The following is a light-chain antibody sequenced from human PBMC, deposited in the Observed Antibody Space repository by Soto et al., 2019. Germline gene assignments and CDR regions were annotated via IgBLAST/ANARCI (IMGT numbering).Light chain of an antibody. Sequence: DVVMNQSPLSLPVTPGQPASISCRSSQSLVHSDGNTYLNWFQQRPGQSPRRLIYKVSNRDSVVPDRFSGSGSGTDFTLEISRVEADDVGVYYCMQGAHWPPTFGQGTKVDIK. J-gene: IGKJ1*01. CDR3: MQGAHWPPT. CDR2: KVS. V-gene: IGKV2-30*02. CDR1: QSLVHSDGNTY.